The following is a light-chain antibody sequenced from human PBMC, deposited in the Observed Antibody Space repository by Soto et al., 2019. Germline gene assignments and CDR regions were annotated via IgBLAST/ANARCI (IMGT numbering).Light chain of an antibody. J-gene: IGKJ1*01. V-gene: IGKV3-11*01. CDR3: QQRSDWPWT. Sequence: EIVLTQYPATVSLSPCDRATLSCRASQSVSSYLAWYQQKPGQAPRLLMYEASNRATGIPARFSGGGSGTDFTLTISSLEPEDFAVYYCQQRSDWPWTFGQGTKVDIK. CDR1: QSVSSY. CDR2: EAS.